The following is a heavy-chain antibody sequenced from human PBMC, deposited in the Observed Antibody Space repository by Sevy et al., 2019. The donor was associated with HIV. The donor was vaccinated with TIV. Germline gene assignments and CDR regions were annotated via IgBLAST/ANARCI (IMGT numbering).Heavy chain of an antibody. CDR3: AREVGIVASTSYYGMDV. CDR2: IIPIFGTA. Sequence: ASVKVSCKASGGTFSSYAISWVRQAPGQGLEWMGGIIPIFGTANYAQKFQGRVTITADESTSTAYMELSSLRSEDTAVYYCAREVGIVASTSYYGMDVWGQGTTVTVSS. J-gene: IGHJ6*02. V-gene: IGHV1-69*13. D-gene: IGHD2-2*03. CDR1: GGTFSSYA.